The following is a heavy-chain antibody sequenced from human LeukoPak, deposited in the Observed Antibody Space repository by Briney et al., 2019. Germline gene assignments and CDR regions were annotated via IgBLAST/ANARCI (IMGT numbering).Heavy chain of an antibody. D-gene: IGHD6-19*01. V-gene: IGHV3-9*01. CDR1: GFTFSSYW. CDR3: AKEYRISSGCYDY. Sequence: GGSLRLSCAASGFTFSSYWMHWVRQAPGKGLEWVSGISWNSGNIGYADSVKGRFTISRDNAKNSLYLQMNSLRPEDTALYYCAKEYRISSGCYDYWGQGTLVTVSS. CDR2: ISWNSGNI. J-gene: IGHJ4*02.